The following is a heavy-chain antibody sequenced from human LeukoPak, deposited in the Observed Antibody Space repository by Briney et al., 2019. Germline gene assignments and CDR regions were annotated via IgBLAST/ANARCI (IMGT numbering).Heavy chain of an antibody. CDR1: GGSFSGYY. D-gene: IGHD2-2*01. V-gene: IGHV4-34*01. CDR3: AGGRSPRKGYCSSTSCRHYYFDY. Sequence: SETLSLTCAVYGGSFSGYYWSWIRQPPGKGLEWIGEINHSGSTNYNPSLKSRVTISVDTSKNQFSLKLSSVTAADTAVYYCAGGRSPRKGYCSSTSCRHYYFDYWGQGTLVTVSS. CDR2: INHSGST. J-gene: IGHJ4*02.